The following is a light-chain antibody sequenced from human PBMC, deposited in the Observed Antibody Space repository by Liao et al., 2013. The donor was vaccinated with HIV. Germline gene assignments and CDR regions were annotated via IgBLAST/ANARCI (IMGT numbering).Light chain of an antibody. J-gene: IGLJ2*01. CDR1: NIGGKS. V-gene: IGLV3-21*01. CDR2: YDS. Sequence: SYVLTQAPSVSVAPGKTARITCGGINIGGKSVHWYQLKPGQAPVLVIYYDSDRPSGIPERFSGSNSGNTATLTISRVEAGDEADYYCQVWDTSSDHVIFGGGTKLTVL. CDR3: QVWDTSSDHVI.